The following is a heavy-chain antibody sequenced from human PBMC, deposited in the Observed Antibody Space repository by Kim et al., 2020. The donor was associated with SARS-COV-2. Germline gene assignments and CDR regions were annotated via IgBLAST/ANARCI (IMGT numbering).Heavy chain of an antibody. J-gene: IGHJ4*02. Sequence: GGSLRLSCAASGFTFSSYWMHWVRQGPGKGLVWVSRINSDGSSTSYADSVKGRFTISRDNARNTVYLQMNNLRAEDTAVYYCASPVRRAGIIDHWGQG. CDR3: ASPVRRAGIIDH. CDR2: INSDGSST. V-gene: IGHV3-74*01. CDR1: GFTFSSYW. D-gene: IGHD3-10*01.